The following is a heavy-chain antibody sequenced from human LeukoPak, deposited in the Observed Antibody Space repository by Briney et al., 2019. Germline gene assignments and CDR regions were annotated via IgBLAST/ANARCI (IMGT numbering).Heavy chain of an antibody. CDR3: ARILTTVTWADYYYYGMDV. Sequence: GASVKVSCKASGYTFTGYYMHWVRQAPGQGLEWMGGIIPIFGTANYAQKFQGRVTITADESTSTAYMELSSLRSEDTAVYYCARILTTVTWADYYYYGMDVWGQGTTVTVSS. CDR1: GYTFTGYY. D-gene: IGHD4-11*01. V-gene: IGHV1-69*13. J-gene: IGHJ6*02. CDR2: IIPIFGTA.